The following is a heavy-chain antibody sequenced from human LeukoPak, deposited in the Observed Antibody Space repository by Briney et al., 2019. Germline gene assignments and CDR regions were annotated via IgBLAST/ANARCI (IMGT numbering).Heavy chain of an antibody. Sequence: ASVKVSCKASGYTFTGYYMHWVRQAPGQGLEWMGRINPNSGGTNYAQKFQGRVTMTRDTSISTAYMELSRLRSDDTAVYYCARSYSSSWYYLDYWGQGTLVTVSS. CDR2: INPNSGGT. D-gene: IGHD6-13*01. CDR3: ARSYSSSWYYLDY. CDR1: GYTFTGYY. V-gene: IGHV1-2*06. J-gene: IGHJ4*02.